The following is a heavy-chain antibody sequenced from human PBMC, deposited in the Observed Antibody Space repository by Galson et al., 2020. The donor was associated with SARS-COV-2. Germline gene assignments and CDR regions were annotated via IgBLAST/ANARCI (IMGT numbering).Heavy chain of an antibody. V-gene: IGHV1-3*01. CDR3: ARVDYDFWSGIGGGAFDI. Sequence: ASVKVSCKASGYTFTSYAMHWVRQAPGQRLEWMGWINAGNGNTKYSQKFQGRVTITRDTSASTAYMELSSLRSEDTAVYYCARVDYDFWSGIGGGAFDIWGQGTMVTVSS. CDR1: GYTFTSYA. D-gene: IGHD3-3*01. J-gene: IGHJ3*02. CDR2: INAGNGNT.